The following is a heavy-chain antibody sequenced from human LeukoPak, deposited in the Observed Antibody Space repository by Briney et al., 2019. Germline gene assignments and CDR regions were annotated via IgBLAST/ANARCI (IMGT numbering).Heavy chain of an antibody. CDR3: ARRDGYNSYYYGMDV. J-gene: IGHJ6*02. V-gene: IGHV3-33*08. CDR1: GFTFSNYG. Sequence: GGSLRLSCAASGFTFSNYGMHWVRQAPGKGLEWVAVIGDDGSIKYYADSVKGRFTISRDNAKNSLYLQMNSLRVEDMAVYYCARRDGYNSYYYGMDVWGQGTTVTVSS. CDR2: IGDDGSIK. D-gene: IGHD5-24*01.